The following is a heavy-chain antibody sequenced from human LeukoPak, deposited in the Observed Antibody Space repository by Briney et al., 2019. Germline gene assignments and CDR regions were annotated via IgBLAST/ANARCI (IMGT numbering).Heavy chain of an antibody. CDR2: INPNSGGT. CDR1: GYTFTGYY. J-gene: IGHJ4*02. Sequence: ASVKVSCKASGYTFTGYYMHWVRQAPGQGLEWMGWINPNSGGTNYAQKFQGRVTMTRDTSVSTAYMELSRLRSDDTAVYYCARAFMSSGWYYFDYWGQGTLDTVSS. V-gene: IGHV1-2*02. CDR3: ARAFMSSGWYYFDY. D-gene: IGHD6-19*01.